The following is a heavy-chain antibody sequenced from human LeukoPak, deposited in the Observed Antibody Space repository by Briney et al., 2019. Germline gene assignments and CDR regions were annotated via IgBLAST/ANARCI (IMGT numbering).Heavy chain of an antibody. J-gene: IGHJ3*02. CDR1: GGSISSSSYY. Sequence: SETLSLTCTVSGGSISSSSYYWGWIRQPPGKGLEWIGSIYYSGSTYYNPSLKSRVTISVDTSKNQFFLKLSSVTAADTAVYYCARPASIAARPSAFDIWGQGTMVTVSS. D-gene: IGHD6-6*01. CDR2: IYYSGST. V-gene: IGHV4-39*01. CDR3: ARPASIAARPSAFDI.